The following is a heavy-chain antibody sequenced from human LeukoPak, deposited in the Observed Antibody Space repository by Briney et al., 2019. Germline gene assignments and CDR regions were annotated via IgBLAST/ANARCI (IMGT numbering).Heavy chain of an antibody. D-gene: IGHD5-12*01. Sequence: PGGSLRLSCAASGFTFSSYWMHWVRQAPGKGLVWVSRINTDGSSTSYADSVKGRFTISRDNSKNTLSLQMNNLRAEDTAVYYYARDGYGNNYMDVWGKGTTVTVSS. CDR2: INTDGSST. V-gene: IGHV3-74*01. CDR3: ARDGYGNNYMDV. J-gene: IGHJ6*03. CDR1: GFTFSSYW.